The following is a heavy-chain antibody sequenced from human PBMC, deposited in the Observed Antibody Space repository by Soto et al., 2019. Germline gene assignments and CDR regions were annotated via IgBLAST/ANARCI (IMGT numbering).Heavy chain of an antibody. D-gene: IGHD2-8*01. Sequence: QLVESGGRVVQPGGSLRLSCAASGLPFSASGMHWVRQAPGKGLEWLAMIWSDGSKEYYESSVQGRFTISRDNSQNMVFLQMDSLRAEDTAVYYCARDKGVTCLDTWGQGNMVTVSS. CDR3: ARDKGVTCLDT. J-gene: IGHJ5*02. V-gene: IGHV3-33*01. CDR2: IWSDGSKE. CDR1: GLPFSASG.